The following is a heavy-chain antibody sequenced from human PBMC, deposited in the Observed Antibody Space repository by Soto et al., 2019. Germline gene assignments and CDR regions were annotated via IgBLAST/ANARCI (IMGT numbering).Heavy chain of an antibody. V-gene: IGHV1-2*02. J-gene: IGHJ5*02. D-gene: IGHD2-8*01. CDR1: GDIFTGYY. Sequence: QVQLVQSGAEVKKSGASVKVSCKASGDIFTGYYFHWVRQAPGQGLEWVGWSTPNSGGTNYAQHFQGRATITRDSSITTVYLELSSLSPDDTAVYYCERDGVAFAGSQNWLDTWGPGTLITVTS. CDR3: ERDGVAFAGSQNWLDT. CDR2: STPNSGGT.